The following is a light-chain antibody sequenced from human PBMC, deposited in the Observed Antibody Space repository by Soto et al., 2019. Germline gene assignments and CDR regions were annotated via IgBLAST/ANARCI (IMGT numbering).Light chain of an antibody. V-gene: IGKV3-11*01. Sequence: EIVLTQSPATLSLSPGERAILSCRASQSVSSYLAWYQQKPGQAPRLLIYDASNRATGIPARFSGSGSGTDFTLTISSLQPEDFAVYYCQQRSTWPLTFGGGTKVEIK. CDR2: DAS. CDR3: QQRSTWPLT. J-gene: IGKJ4*01. CDR1: QSVSSY.